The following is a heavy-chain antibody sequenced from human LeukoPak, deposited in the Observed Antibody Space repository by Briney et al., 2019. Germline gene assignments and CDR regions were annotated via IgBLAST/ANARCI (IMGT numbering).Heavy chain of an antibody. CDR3: AKDGDYEPLYYYYYYMDV. CDR2: IRYDGSNK. V-gene: IGHV3-30*02. Sequence: GGSLRLSCAASGFTFSSYGMHWVRQAPGKGLEWVAFIRYDGSNKYYADSVKGRFTISRDNSKNTLYLQMNSLRAEDTAVYYCAKDGDYEPLYYYYYYMDVWGKGTTVTISS. CDR1: GFTFSSYG. J-gene: IGHJ6*03. D-gene: IGHD4-17*01.